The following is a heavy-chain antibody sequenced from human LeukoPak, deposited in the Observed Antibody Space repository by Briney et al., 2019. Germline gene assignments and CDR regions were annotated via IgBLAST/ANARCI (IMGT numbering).Heavy chain of an antibody. V-gene: IGHV1-69*05. Sequence: ASVKVSCKASGGTFSRYAISWVRQAPGQGLEWMGGIIPIFGTPSYAQKFQGRVTITTDESTSTAYMELSSLRSEDTAVYYCARATTVVTPLSWFDPWGQGTLVTVSS. CDR3: ARATTVVTPLSWFDP. CDR1: GGTFSRYA. J-gene: IGHJ5*02. D-gene: IGHD4-23*01. CDR2: IIPIFGTP.